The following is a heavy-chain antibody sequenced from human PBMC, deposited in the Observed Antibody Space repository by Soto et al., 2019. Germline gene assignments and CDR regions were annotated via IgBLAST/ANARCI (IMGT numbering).Heavy chain of an antibody. J-gene: IGHJ4*02. D-gene: IGHD2-2*02. CDR1: GHTFHNYA. CDR3: AKVSMGIGVVPAAIN. CDR2: ISGSGGST. V-gene: IGHV3-23*01. Sequence: EVQLLESRGGLEQPGGSLRLSCVGSGHTFHNYAMTWVRQAPGKGLEWVSGISGSGGSTYYADSVRGRFTISRDDSKNTLYLQMNSLRDEDTAVYYCAKVSMGIGVVPAAINWGQGTLVTVSS.